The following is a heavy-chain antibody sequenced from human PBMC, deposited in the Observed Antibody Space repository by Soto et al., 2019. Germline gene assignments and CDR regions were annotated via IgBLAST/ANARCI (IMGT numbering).Heavy chain of an antibody. D-gene: IGHD2-2*01. CDR2: VGWNGGDI. CDR3: AKDRAVVVPVSTSYFHYYGLDV. Sequence: GQLVESGGGLVQPGGSLRLSCAASGFTLDDYTMHWVRQAPGKGLEWVSGVGWNGGDIVYADSVKGRFTVSRDNTKNSLYLEVNSLRAEDTAIYYCAKDRAVVVPVSTSYFHYYGLDVWGQGTTVTVS. J-gene: IGHJ6*02. CDR1: GFTLDDYT. V-gene: IGHV3-9*01.